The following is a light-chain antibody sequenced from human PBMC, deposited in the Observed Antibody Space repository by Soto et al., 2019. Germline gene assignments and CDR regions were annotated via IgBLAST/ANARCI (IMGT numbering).Light chain of an antibody. Sequence: DVQMTQSPSSLSASVGDRVTITCRTSQTISNFLNWFQQTPGKAPKLLIYAASSLQSGVPSRFSGTGSGTDFTLTITILQPEDSATYYCQQSYSVPLSCGGGTKVQIK. J-gene: IGKJ4*01. CDR1: QTISNF. V-gene: IGKV1-39*01. CDR2: AAS. CDR3: QQSYSVPLS.